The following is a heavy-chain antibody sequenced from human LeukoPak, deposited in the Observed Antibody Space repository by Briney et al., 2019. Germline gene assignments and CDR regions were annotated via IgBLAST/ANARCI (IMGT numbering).Heavy chain of an antibody. CDR3: AREEDYDFWSGYSSFDP. CDR1: GDSVSSNSAA. V-gene: IGHV6-1*01. Sequence: SQTLSLTCAISGDSVSSNSAAWNWIRQSPSRGLEWLGRTYYRSKWYNDYAVSVKSRITINPDTSKSQFSLQLNSVTPEDTAVYYCAREEDYDFWSGYSSFDPWGQGTLVTVSS. J-gene: IGHJ5*02. D-gene: IGHD3-3*01. CDR2: TYYRSKWYN.